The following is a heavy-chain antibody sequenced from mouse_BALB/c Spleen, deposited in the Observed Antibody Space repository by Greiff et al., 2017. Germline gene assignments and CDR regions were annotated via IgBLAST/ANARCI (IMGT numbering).Heavy chain of an antibody. CDR1: GFTFSSYT. V-gene: IGHV5-12-2*01. CDR2: ISHGGGST. J-gene: IGHJ4*01. D-gene: IGHD1-1*01. CDR3: ARREGNYVTYAMDY. Sequence: EVQRVESGGGLVQPGGSLKLSCAASGFTFSSYTMSWVRQTPEKRLEWVAYISHGGGSTDYPDTVKGRFTIARDNGKNTLYLPMSSLKSEDTAMYDCARREGNYVTYAMDYWGQGTSVTVSS.